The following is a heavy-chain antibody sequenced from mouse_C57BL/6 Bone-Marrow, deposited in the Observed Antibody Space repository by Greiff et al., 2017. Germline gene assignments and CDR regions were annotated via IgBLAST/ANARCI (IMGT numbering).Heavy chain of an antibody. Sequence: VKLMESGPELVKPGASVTISCKASGYAFSSSWMNWVKQRPGKGLEWIGRIYPGDGDTNYNGKFKGKATLTADKSSSTAYMQLSSLTSEDSAVYFCARSPLNWDFDVWGTGTTVTVSS. CDR3: ARSPLNWDFDV. CDR2: IYPGDGDT. J-gene: IGHJ1*03. CDR1: GYAFSSSW. V-gene: IGHV1-82*01.